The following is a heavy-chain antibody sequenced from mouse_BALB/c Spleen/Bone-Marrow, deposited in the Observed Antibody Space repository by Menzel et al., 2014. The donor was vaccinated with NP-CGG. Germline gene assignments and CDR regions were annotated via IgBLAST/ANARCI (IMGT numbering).Heavy chain of an antibody. V-gene: IGHV3-6*02. CDR3: ASGGYDSSYDAVDS. Sequence: GAGLVKPSQSLSLTCSVTGYSITSGFYCNWIRPFPGNTLEWTGYISYDGSNTYNPSLKNRIHITRDTSKNQFFLKLNSVTTEDTATYYCASGGYDSSYDAVDSWGHPSSVPFSS. D-gene: IGHD1-1*01. CDR2: ISYDGSN. J-gene: IGHJ4*01. CDR1: GYSITSGFY.